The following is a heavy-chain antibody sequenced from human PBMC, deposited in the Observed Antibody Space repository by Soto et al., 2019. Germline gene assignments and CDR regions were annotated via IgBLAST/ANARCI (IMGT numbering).Heavy chain of an antibody. CDR3: ARGNHRWLPLWYFDL. D-gene: IGHD5-12*01. V-gene: IGHV1-69*12. CDR1: GGTFSNYP. CDR2: IIPIFGTV. Sequence: QVQLVQSGAEVKKPGSSVKVSCKASGGTFSNYPISWVRQAPGQGLEWMGGIIPIFGTVNYAQKFQGRVTIIADESTSTAYMELSSLRSEDTAVYYCARGNHRWLPLWYFDLWGRGTLVTVAS. J-gene: IGHJ2*01.